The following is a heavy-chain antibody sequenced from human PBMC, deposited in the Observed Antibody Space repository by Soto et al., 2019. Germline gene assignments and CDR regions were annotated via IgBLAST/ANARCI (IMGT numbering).Heavy chain of an antibody. CDR1: GGYSIGGYFS. Sequence: QLQLQESGPGLVQPSQALSVTCAVSGGYSIGGYFSWSWIRPPPGTGLEWIGSTYNRGSTYYNSSHKSRVNISVDRSKNHFFLNFTSVTAADTAVYYCATYRKVFQFCGQGRKVTVSS. D-gene: IGHD3-3*01. J-gene: IGHJ3*01. CDR2: TYNRGST. V-gene: IGHV4-30-2*01. CDR3: ATYRKVFQF.